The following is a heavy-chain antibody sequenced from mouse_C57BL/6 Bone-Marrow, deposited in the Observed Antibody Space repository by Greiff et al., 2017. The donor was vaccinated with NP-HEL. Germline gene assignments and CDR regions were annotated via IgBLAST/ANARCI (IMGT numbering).Heavy chain of an antibody. CDR3: ARRCYYYGSSYGYFDV. Sequence: VQLQQSGPELVKPGASVKISCKASGYTFTDYYMNWVKQSHGKSLEWIGDINPNNGGTSYNQKFKGKATLTVDKSSSTAYMELRSLTSEDSAVYYCARRCYYYGSSYGYFDVWGTGTTVTVSS. CDR2: INPNNGGT. D-gene: IGHD1-1*01. J-gene: IGHJ1*03. V-gene: IGHV1-26*01. CDR1: GYTFTDYY.